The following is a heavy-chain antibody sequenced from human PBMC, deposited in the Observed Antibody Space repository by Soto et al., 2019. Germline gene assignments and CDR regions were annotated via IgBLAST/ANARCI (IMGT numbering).Heavy chain of an antibody. J-gene: IGHJ4*02. Sequence: GGSLRLSCAASGFTFNTYWMTWVRQAPGKGLEWVANINQDGSERYNVGSVKGRFTISRDNTKNSVYLQMNSLRAEDTAVYYCARDWHSSASKAPTFHFDYSGPGTLVTVSS. CDR1: GFTFNTYW. CDR3: ARDWHSSASKAPTFHFDY. CDR2: INQDGSER. D-gene: IGHD6-6*01. V-gene: IGHV3-7*05.